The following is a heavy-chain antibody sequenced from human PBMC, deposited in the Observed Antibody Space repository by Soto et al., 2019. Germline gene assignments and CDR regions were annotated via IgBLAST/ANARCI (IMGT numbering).Heavy chain of an antibody. D-gene: IGHD3-10*01. CDR1: GFTFSSYG. J-gene: IGHJ4*02. CDR3: AKGGSITMVRGVVERGTFFDY. Sequence: GGSLRLSCAASGFTFSSYGMHWVRQAPGKGLEWVAVISYDGSNKYYADSVKGRFTISRDNSKNTLYLQMNSLRAEDTAVYYCAKGGSITMVRGVVERGTFFDYWGQGTLVTVSS. CDR2: ISYDGSNK. V-gene: IGHV3-30*18.